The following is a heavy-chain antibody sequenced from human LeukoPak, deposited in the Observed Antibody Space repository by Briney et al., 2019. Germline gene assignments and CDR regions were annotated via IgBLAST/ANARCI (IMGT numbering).Heavy chain of an antibody. D-gene: IGHD5-18*01. CDR3: ARDLLDTAMVHYWYFDL. Sequence: SETLSLTCTVSGGSISSYYWSWIRQHPGKGLEWIGYIYYNRSIYYNPSLKSRVTISVDTSKNQFSLKLSSVTAADTAVYYCARDLLDTAMVHYWYFDLWGRGTLVTVSS. V-gene: IGHV4-59*06. CDR1: GGSISSYY. CDR2: IYYNRSI. J-gene: IGHJ2*01.